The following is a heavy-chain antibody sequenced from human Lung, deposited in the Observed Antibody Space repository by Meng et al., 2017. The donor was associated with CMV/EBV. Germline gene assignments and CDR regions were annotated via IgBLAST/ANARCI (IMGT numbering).Heavy chain of an antibody. D-gene: IGHD3-16*01. V-gene: IGHV3-30*02. J-gene: IGHJ4*02. Sequence: GGSLRLXXAASGFTFDNYGMHWVRQTPGKGLEWVAFIRHDGTNKYYGDSVKGRFTISRDNSKNTVYLQMNSLRPEETAIYYCAKDLLLFGGANAYFAYWGQGTLVTVSS. CDR3: AKDLLLFGGANAYFAY. CDR1: GFTFDNYG. CDR2: IRHDGTNK.